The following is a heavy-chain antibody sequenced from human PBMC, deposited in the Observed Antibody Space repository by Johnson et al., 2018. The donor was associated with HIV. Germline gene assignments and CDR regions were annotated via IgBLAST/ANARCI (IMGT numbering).Heavy chain of an antibody. D-gene: IGHD1-1*01. V-gene: IGHV3-30*18. CDR2: ISYDGSNK. Sequence: QVQLVESGGGVVQPGRSLRLSCAASGFTFSSYGMHWVRQAPGKGLEWVAVISYDGSNKYYADSLKGRFTISRDNSKNTLYLQMNILRAEDTAVYYCANPTGSDAFDIWGQGTMVTVSS. J-gene: IGHJ3*02. CDR3: ANPTGSDAFDI. CDR1: GFTFSSYG.